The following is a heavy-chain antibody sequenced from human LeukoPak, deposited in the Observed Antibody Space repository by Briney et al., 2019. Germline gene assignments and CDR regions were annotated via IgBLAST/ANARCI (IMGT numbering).Heavy chain of an antibody. D-gene: IGHD6-19*01. V-gene: IGHV3-23*01. J-gene: IGHJ4*02. CDR3: AKEGIAVAGYFDY. CDR1: GFTFSSYV. CDR2: ISNSGGST. Sequence: PGGSLRLSCAASGFTFSSYVMSWVRQAPGKGLEWVSSISNSGGSTYYADSVKGRFTISRDNSKNTLYLQMNSLRAEDTAVYYCAKEGIAVAGYFDYWGQGTLVTVSS.